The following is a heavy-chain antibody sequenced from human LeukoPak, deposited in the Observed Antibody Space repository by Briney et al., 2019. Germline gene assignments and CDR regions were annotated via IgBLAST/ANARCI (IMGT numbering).Heavy chain of an antibody. CDR2: IHYSGST. CDR3: ARWYSSGWAFDY. D-gene: IGHD6-19*01. J-gene: IGHJ4*02. V-gene: IGHV4-59*08. Sequence: SETLSLTCTVSGGTISSYYWNWIRQPPGKGLEWIGYIHYSGSTKYNPSLKSRVTISVDTSKNQFSLKLSSATAADTAVYYCARWYSSGWAFDYWGQGTLVTVSS. CDR1: GGTISSYY.